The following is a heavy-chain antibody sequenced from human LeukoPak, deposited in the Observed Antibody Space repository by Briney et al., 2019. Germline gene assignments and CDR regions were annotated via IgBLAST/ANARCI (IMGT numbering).Heavy chain of an antibody. CDR3: AKDGGGGYSYENYFDY. D-gene: IGHD5-18*01. CDR1: GFTFSSYA. Sequence: GGSLRLSCAASGFTFSSYAMSWVRQAPGEGLEWVSGISGSAGSTYYADSVKGRFTISRDNSKSTLYLYMNSLRAEDTAVYYCAKDGGGGYSYENYFDYWSQGTLAT. V-gene: IGHV3-23*01. J-gene: IGHJ4*02. CDR2: ISGSAGST.